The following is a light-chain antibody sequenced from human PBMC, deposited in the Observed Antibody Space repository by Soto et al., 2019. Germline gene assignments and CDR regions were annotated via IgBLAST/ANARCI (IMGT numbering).Light chain of an antibody. J-gene: IGKJ5*01. Sequence: DIQMTQSPSTLSASVGDRVTITCRASQSINSWLAWYQQKPGKAPKLLIYKASSLESGVPSRFSGSGSGTEFTLTISSLQPDDFAAYYCQQYEIYPITFGQGTRLEMK. CDR3: QQYEIYPIT. CDR2: KAS. V-gene: IGKV1-5*03. CDR1: QSINSW.